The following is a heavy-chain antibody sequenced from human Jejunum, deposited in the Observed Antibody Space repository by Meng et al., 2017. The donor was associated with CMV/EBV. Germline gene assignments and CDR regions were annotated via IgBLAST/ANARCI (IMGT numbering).Heavy chain of an antibody. CDR3: VTSSGGLGY. D-gene: IGHD2-15*01. CDR1: GFTIITYD. CDR2: ISASGAGT. J-gene: IGHJ4*01. Sequence: EVQLLESGGGLVLPGGSLRLSCAASGFTIITYDMIWVRQAPGKGLEWVSTISASGAGTYYADSVKGRFTISRDPSKNTLYLQMNSLTTEDTAVYFCVTSSGGLGYWGHGTLVTVSS. V-gene: IGHV3-23*01.